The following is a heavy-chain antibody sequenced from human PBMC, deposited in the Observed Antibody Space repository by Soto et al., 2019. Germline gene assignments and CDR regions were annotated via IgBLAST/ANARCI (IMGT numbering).Heavy chain of an antibody. CDR1: GGSFSGYY. Sequence: SETLSLTCAVYGGSFSGYYWSWIRQPPGKGLEWIGEINHSGSTNYNPSLKSRVTISVDTSKNQFSLKLSSVTAADTAVYYCARVRVDFWSGYYRSRGNFDYWGQGTLVTVSS. V-gene: IGHV4-34*01. CDR2: INHSGST. D-gene: IGHD3-3*01. J-gene: IGHJ4*02. CDR3: ARVRVDFWSGYYRSRGNFDY.